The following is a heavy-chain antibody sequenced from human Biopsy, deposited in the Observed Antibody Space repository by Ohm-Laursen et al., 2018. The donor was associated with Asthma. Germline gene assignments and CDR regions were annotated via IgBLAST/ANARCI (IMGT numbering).Heavy chain of an antibody. D-gene: IGHD3-3*01. CDR1: GDSISSGGYY. J-gene: IGHJ6*02. Sequence: PSETLSLTCTVSGDSISSGGYYWSWIRQHPGKGLEWIGYIYYSGTTYYNPSLKSRVTISVDTSKNQLSLKLTSVTAADTAVYYCARDRRVRFLEWPPAMDVWGQGTTVTVSS. V-gene: IGHV4-31*03. CDR3: ARDRRVRFLEWPPAMDV. CDR2: IYYSGTT.